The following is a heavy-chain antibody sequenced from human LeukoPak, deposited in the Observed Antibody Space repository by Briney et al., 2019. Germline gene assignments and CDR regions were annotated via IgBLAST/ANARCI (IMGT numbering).Heavy chain of an antibody. J-gene: IGHJ3*02. D-gene: IGHD3-10*01. Sequence: ASVKVSCKASGYTFTGYYMHWMRQAPGQGLEWMGWINPNSGGTNYAQKFQGWVTMTRDTSISTAYMELSRLRSDDTAVYYCARRAQLLLWFGEPDGDAFDIWGQGTMVTVSS. CDR3: ARRAQLLLWFGEPDGDAFDI. V-gene: IGHV1-2*04. CDR1: GYTFTGYY. CDR2: INPNSGGT.